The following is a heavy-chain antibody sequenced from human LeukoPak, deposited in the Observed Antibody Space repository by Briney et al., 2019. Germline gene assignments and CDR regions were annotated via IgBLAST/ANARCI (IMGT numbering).Heavy chain of an antibody. V-gene: IGHV3-66*01. CDR2: IYSGGST. Sequence: GGSLRLSCAASGFTVSSNYMSWVRQAPGKGLEWVSVIYSGGSTYYADSVKGRFTISRDNSKNTLYLQMNSLRAEDTAVYYCATNSRGLGELPWDYYYYGRAVGGKGPTVT. CDR1: GFTVSSNY. D-gene: IGHD3-16*01. J-gene: IGHJ6*04. CDR3: ATNSRGLGELPWDYYYYGRAV.